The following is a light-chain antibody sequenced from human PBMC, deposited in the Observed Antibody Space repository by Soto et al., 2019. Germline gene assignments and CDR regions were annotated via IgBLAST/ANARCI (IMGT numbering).Light chain of an antibody. CDR1: SSDVGGYNY. V-gene: IGLV2-14*01. Sequence: QSVLTQAASVSGSPGQSITISCTGTSSDVGGYNYVSWYQQFPGKVPKLLIYNVSNRLSGVSNRFSGSKSGNTASLTISGLQAEDEADYFCTSSTSGSLYVFGTGTKVTVL. CDR2: NVS. CDR3: TSSTSGSLYV. J-gene: IGLJ1*01.